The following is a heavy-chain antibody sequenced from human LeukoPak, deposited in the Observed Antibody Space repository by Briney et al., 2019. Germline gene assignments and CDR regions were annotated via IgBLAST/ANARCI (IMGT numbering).Heavy chain of an antibody. J-gene: IGHJ6*03. V-gene: IGHV4-30-2*01. CDR2: IYHTGST. CDR3: AREAHPDDLWSGYYMDV. Sequence: SETLSLTCTVSGGSISSDGYYWSWIRQPPGKGLEWIACIYHTGSTYQNPSLKSRVTISVDTSKNQFSLRLTSVTAADTAVYYCAREAHPDDLWSGYYMDVWGKGTTVTVSS. D-gene: IGHD3-3*01. CDR1: GGSISSDGYY.